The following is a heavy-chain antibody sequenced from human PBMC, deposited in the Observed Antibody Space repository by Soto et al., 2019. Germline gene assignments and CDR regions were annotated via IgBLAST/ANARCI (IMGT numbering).Heavy chain of an antibody. CDR2: IIPIFGTA. J-gene: IGHJ5*02. CDR3: ARDDGMQEGNWFDP. Sequence: QVQLVQSGAEVKKPGSSVKVSCKASGGTFSSYAISWVRQAPGQGLEWMGGIIPIFGTANYAQKFQGRVTITADKSTSTAYRELSSLRSEDTAVYYCARDDGMQEGNWFDPWGQGTLVTVSS. CDR1: GGTFSSYA. V-gene: IGHV1-69*06. D-gene: IGHD2-8*01.